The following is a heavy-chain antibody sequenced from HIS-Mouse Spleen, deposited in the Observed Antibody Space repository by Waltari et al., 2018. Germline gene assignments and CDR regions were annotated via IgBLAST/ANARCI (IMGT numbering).Heavy chain of an antibody. CDR1: GFSLSTSGMC. D-gene: IGHD6-19*01. Sequence: QVTLRESGPALVKPTQTLTLTCTFSGFSLSTSGMCVSWIRQPPGKALEWLARIDWEDDKYYSTSLKTRLTISRDTSKTQVVLTMTNMDPLDTATYYCARIAEGYTSGWYAFDYWGQGTLVTVSS. J-gene: IGHJ4*02. V-gene: IGHV2-70*15. CDR2: IDWEDDK. CDR3: ARIAEGYTSGWYAFDY.